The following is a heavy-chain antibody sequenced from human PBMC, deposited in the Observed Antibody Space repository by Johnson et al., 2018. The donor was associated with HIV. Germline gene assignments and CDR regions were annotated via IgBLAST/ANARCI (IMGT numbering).Heavy chain of an antibody. Sequence: QVQLVESGGGVVQPGRSLRLSCEASGFTFSSYAMHWVRQAPGKGLEWVGVISYDGSNKYYADSVKGRFTISRDNSKNTLYLQMNSLRAEDTAVYYCARDQEAAAGQDDAFDIWGQGTMVTVSS. CDR2: ISYDGSNK. V-gene: IGHV3-30*04. J-gene: IGHJ3*02. CDR3: ARDQEAAAGQDDAFDI. D-gene: IGHD6-13*01. CDR1: GFTFSSYA.